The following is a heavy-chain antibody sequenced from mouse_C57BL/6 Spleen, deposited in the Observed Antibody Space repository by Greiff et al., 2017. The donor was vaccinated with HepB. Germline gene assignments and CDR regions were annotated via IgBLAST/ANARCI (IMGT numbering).Heavy chain of an antibody. CDR3: ARGVSELQAGFAY. CDR1: GYTFTSYW. V-gene: IGHV1-69*01. CDR2: IDPSDSYT. J-gene: IGHJ3*01. D-gene: IGHD2-1*01. Sequence: VKLQQPGAELVMPGASVKLSCKASGYTFTSYWMHWVKQRPGQGLEWIGEIDPSDSYTNYNQKFKGKSTLTVDKSSSTAYMQLSSLTSEDSAVYYCARGVSELQAGFAYWGQGTLVTVSA.